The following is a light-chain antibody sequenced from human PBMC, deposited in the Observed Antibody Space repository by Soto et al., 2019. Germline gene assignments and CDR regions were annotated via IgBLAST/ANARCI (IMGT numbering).Light chain of an antibody. Sequence: EIEMTQSPATLSVSPGERATLSCRASQSVSGNLAWCQQKPGQAPRLLIYGASTRATGIPARFSGSGSGTEFTLTISSLQSEDFAVYYCQQYNNWPGTFGQGTKVEIK. CDR2: GAS. J-gene: IGKJ1*01. CDR3: QQYNNWPGT. CDR1: QSVSGN. V-gene: IGKV3-15*01.